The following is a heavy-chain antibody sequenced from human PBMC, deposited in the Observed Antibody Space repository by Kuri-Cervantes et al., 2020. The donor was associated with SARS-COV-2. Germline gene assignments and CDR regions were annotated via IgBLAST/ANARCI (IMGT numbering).Heavy chain of an antibody. J-gene: IGHJ6*02. CDR3: ARDLFGGGGYYYGMDV. CDR1: GFTFSSYA. Sequence: GESLRLSWAASGFTFSSYAMHCVRQAPGKGLEWVAVISYDGSNKYYADSVKGRFTISRDNSKNTLYLQMNSLRAEDTDVYYCARDLFGGGGYYYGMDVWGQGTTVTVSS. V-gene: IGHV3-30-3*01. D-gene: IGHD4-23*01. CDR2: ISYDGSNK.